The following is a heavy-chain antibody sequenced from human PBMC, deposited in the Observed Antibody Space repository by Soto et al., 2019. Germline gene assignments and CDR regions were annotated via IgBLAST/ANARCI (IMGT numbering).Heavy chain of an antibody. CDR2: IYYSGST. CDR3: ARGSYYDSSGYYGP. CDR1: GGSISSGGYY. D-gene: IGHD3-22*01. J-gene: IGHJ5*02. V-gene: IGHV4-31*03. Sequence: SEILSLTCTVSGGSISSGGYYWSWIRQHPGKGLEWIGYIYYSGSTYYNPSLKSRVTISVDTSKNQFSLKLSSVTAADTAVYYCARGSYYDSSGYYGPGGQGTLVTVSS.